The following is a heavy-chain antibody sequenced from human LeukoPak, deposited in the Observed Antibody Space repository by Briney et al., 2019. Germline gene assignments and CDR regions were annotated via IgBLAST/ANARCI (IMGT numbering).Heavy chain of an antibody. CDR2: IKEDGSDK. CDR1: GFTFSNYW. J-gene: IGHJ4*02. V-gene: IGHV3-7*01. CDR3: VPLNWNPPGDFDR. Sequence: AGGSLRLSCAASGFTFSNYWMNWVRQAPGKGLEWVANIKEDGSDKYYVDSVKGRFTIFKDNAKNSLYLQMNSLRVEDTAVYYCVPLNWNPPGDFDRWGQGTLVTVSS. D-gene: IGHD1-20*01.